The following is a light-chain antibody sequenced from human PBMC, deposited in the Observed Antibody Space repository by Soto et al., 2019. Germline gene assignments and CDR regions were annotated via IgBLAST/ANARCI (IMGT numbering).Light chain of an antibody. CDR2: DVS. CDR1: SSDVGGYNY. CDR3: SSYTSSSTLGYV. V-gene: IGLV2-14*01. J-gene: IGLJ1*01. Sequence: QSALTQPASVSGSPGQSITISCTGTSSDVGGYNYVSWYQQHPGKAPKLMIYDVSNRPSGVSNRFSGSKSGSTASLTISGLQAEDEADYYCSSYTSSSTLGYVFGTGTKVTVL.